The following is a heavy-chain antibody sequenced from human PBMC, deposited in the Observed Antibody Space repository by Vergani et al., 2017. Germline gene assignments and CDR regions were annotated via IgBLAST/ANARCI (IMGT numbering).Heavy chain of an antibody. V-gene: IGHV1-69*02. CDR3: ARAMDDSSGYYGYWYYYGMDV. CDR1: GGTFSSST. J-gene: IGHJ6*02. D-gene: IGHD3-22*01. CDR2: IIPILGIA. Sequence: QVQLVQSGAEVKKPGSSVKVSCKASGGTFSSSTISWVRQAPGQGLEWMGRIIPILGIANYAQKFQGRVTITADKSTSTAYMELSSLRSEDTAVYYCARAMDDSSGYYGYWYYYGMDVWGQGTTVTVSS.